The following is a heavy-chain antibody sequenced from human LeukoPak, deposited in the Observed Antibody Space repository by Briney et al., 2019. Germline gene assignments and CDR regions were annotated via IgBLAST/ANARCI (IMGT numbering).Heavy chain of an antibody. Sequence: SCKVSGYTLTELSMHWVRQAPGKGLEWVAVISYDGSNKYYADSVKGRFTISRDNSKNTLYLQMNSLRTEDTAVYYCARDSGYNSHFDYWGQGTLVTVSS. CDR2: ISYDGSNK. J-gene: IGHJ4*02. CDR3: ARDSGYNSHFDY. D-gene: IGHD5-24*01. CDR1: GYTLTELS. V-gene: IGHV3-30*04.